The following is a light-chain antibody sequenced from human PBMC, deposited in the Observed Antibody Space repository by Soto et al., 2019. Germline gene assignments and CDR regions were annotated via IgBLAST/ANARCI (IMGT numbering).Light chain of an antibody. V-gene: IGLV2-14*01. CDR1: SSVVGTYDY. CDR2: EVN. J-gene: IGLJ2*01. CDR3: NSHTTNRSLV. Sequence: QSVLTQPASVTGSPGQSITISCTGSSSVVGTYDYVSWYQQHPGKAPKLMIYEVNNRPSGVSDRFSGSKSGNTASLTISGLQAEDEADYYCNSHTTNRSLVFGGGTKLTVL.